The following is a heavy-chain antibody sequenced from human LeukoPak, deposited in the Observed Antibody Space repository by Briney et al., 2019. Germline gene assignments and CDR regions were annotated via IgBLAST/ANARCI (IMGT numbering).Heavy chain of an antibody. Sequence: GGSLRLSCTASGFSFRGHWMHWVRQAPGKGLVWVSRIGDDGGDPSYADSVKGRFTISRDNAKSTLYLQMNSLRAEDTAVFYCARDQYDTWSRRGNFDSWGQGTLVIVSS. D-gene: IGHD3-3*01. V-gene: IGHV3-74*01. J-gene: IGHJ4*02. CDR2: IGDDGGDP. CDR1: GFSFRGHW. CDR3: ARDQYDTWSRRGNFDS.